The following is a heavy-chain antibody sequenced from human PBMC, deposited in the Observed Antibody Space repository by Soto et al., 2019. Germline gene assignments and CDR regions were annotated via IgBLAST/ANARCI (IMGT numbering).Heavy chain of an antibody. D-gene: IGHD5-12*01. CDR1: GASISYGGFS. CDR2: ISHLENT. V-gene: IGHV4-30-2*06. J-gene: IGHJ4*02. CDR3: ARGGGYDSFDY. Sequence: LSLTCTVSGASISYGGFSWSWIRQSPGKGLEWIGYISHLENTYLHPSFKSRLTMSIDRTRNQFSLKLSSVTAADMAVYYCARGGGYDSFDYWGQGVLVTVSS.